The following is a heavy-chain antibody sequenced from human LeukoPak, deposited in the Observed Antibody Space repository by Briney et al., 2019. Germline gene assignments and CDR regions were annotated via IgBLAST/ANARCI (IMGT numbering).Heavy chain of an antibody. CDR2: ISSSGSTI. D-gene: IGHD4-17*01. Sequence: GGSLRLSCAASGFTFSSYEMNWVRQAPGKGLEWVSYISSSGSTIYYADSVKGRFTISRDNAKNSLYLQMNSLRAEDTAVYYCARVSLTVKGAFDIWGQGTMVTVSS. CDR1: GFTFSSYE. CDR3: ARVSLTVKGAFDI. V-gene: IGHV3-48*03. J-gene: IGHJ3*02.